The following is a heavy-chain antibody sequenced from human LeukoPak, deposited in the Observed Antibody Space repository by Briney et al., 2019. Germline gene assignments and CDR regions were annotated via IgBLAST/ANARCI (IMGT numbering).Heavy chain of an antibody. CDR1: GFTFSSYA. V-gene: IGHV3-30-3*01. D-gene: IGHD5-18*01. CDR3: ARDPAMTTRFDY. Sequence: RRSLRLSCAASGFTFSSYAMHWVRQAPGKGLERVAVISYDGSNKYYADSVKGRFTISRDNSKNTLYLQMNSLRAEDTAVYYCARDPAMTTRFDYWGQGTLVTVSS. J-gene: IGHJ4*02. CDR2: ISYDGSNK.